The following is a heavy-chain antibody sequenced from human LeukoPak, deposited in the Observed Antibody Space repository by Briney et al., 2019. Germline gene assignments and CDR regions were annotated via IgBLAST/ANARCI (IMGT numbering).Heavy chain of an antibody. CDR2: IVGSSSTK. CDR3: ATDSPETAAFDY. D-gene: IGHD2-21*02. CDR1: GFSFSTYS. J-gene: IGHJ4*02. Sequence: GGSLRLSCAASGFSFSTYSMNWVRQAPGKGLEWVSYIVGSSSTKYYADSVKGRFTISRDNAKDSLYLQMDSLRAEDTAVYYCATDSPETAAFDYWGQGTLVTVSS. V-gene: IGHV3-48*04.